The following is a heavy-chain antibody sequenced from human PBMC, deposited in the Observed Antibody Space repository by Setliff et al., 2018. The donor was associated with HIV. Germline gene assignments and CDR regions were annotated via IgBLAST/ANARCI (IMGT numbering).Heavy chain of an antibody. CDR1: GGSISSYY. CDR3: ARHVSWYSSSWSYYFDY. CDR2: IYTSGST. D-gene: IGHD6-13*01. V-gene: IGHV4-4*09. J-gene: IGHJ4*02. Sequence: PSETLSLTCTVSGGSISSYYWSWIRQPPGKGLEWIGYIYTSGSTNYNPSLKSRVTISVDTSKNQFSLKLSSVTAADTAVYYCARHVSWYSSSWSYYFDYWGQGTLVTVSS.